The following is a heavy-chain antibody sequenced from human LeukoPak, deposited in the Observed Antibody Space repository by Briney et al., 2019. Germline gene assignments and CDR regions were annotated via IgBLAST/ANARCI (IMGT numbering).Heavy chain of an antibody. J-gene: IGHJ4*02. CDR3: ARDYGGNFDY. CDR2: ISTSGDTI. Sequence: PGGSLRLSCAVSGLRFRDYYMSWIHQTPGKGLEWISYISTSGDTIYDADSVKGRFTISRDNDKNLLYLQMNSLRGEDTAIYYCARDYGGNFDYWGQGTLVTVST. D-gene: IGHD4-17*01. CDR1: GLRFRDYY. V-gene: IGHV3-11*01.